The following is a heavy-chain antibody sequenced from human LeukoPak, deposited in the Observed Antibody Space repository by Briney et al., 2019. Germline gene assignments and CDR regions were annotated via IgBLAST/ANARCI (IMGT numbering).Heavy chain of an antibody. J-gene: IGHJ4*02. Sequence: GGSLRLSCAASGFIFDDYAMHWVRQAPGKGLEWVSLISGDGGSTYYADSVKGRFTISRDNSKNSLYLQMNSLRTEDTALYYCAKDRVDSGYDYADYWGQGTLVTVSS. D-gene: IGHD5-12*01. V-gene: IGHV3-43*02. CDR3: AKDRVDSGYDYADY. CDR1: GFIFDDYA. CDR2: ISGDGGST.